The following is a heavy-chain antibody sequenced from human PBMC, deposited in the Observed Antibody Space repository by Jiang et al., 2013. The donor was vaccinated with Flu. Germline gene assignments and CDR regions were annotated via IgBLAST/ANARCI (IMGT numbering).Heavy chain of an antibody. V-gene: IGHV3-23*04. CDR3: AKSNEGYYDSSGPRDAFDI. CDR2: ISGSGGST. J-gene: IGHJ3*02. Sequence: VQLVESGGGLVQPGGSLRLSCAASGFTFSSYAMSWVRQAPGKGLEWVSAISGSGGSTYYADSVKGRFTISRDNSKNTLYLQMNSLRAEDTAVYYCAKSNEGYYDSSGPRDAFDIWGQGTMVTVSS. D-gene: IGHD3-22*01. CDR1: GFTFSSYA.